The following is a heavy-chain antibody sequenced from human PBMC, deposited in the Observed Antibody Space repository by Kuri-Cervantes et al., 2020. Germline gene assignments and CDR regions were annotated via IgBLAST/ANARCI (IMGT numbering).Heavy chain of an antibody. CDR2: IKGDGRQK. V-gene: IGHV3-7*01. CDR1: GFTFSNYW. Sequence: GESLKISCAASGFTFSNYWMSWVRQAPGKGLEWVANIKGDGRQKYYVDSVKGRFTISRDNSKNTLYLQMNSLRAEDTAVYYCARGFHRQWLTYFDYWGQGTLVTVSS. J-gene: IGHJ4*02. D-gene: IGHD6-19*01. CDR3: ARGFHRQWLTYFDY.